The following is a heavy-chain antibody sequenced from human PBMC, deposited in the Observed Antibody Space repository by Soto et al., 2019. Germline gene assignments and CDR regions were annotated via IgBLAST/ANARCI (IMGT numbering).Heavy chain of an antibody. CDR3: AREGYELRYFDWYPDDY. V-gene: IGHV1-18*01. CDR2: ISAYNGNT. Sequence: GASVKVSCKASGYTFTSYGISWVRQAPGQGLEWMGWISAYNGNTNYAQKLQGRVTMTTDTSTSTAYMELRSLRSDDTAVYYCAREGYELRYFDWYPDDYGGQGPLVNFSS. J-gene: IGHJ4*02. D-gene: IGHD3-9*01. CDR1: GYTFTSYG.